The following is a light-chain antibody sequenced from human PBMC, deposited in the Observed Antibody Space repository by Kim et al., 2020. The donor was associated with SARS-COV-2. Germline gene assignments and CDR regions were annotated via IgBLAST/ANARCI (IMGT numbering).Light chain of an antibody. CDR3: QQYNSYSPYT. J-gene: IGKJ2*01. V-gene: IGKV1-5*01. Sequence: DIQMTQSPSTLSASVGDRVTITCRASQSISSWLAWYQQKPVKAPKLLIYDASSLESGVPSRFSGSGSGTEFTLTISSLQPDDFATYYCQQYNSYSPYTFGQGTKLEI. CDR1: QSISSW. CDR2: DAS.